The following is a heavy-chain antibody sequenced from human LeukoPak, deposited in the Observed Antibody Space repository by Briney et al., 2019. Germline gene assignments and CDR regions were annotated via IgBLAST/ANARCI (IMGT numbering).Heavy chain of an antibody. CDR3: ATTARGIVVVPAVTRAFDI. V-gene: IGHV1-69*13. D-gene: IGHD2-2*01. CDR1: GGTFSSYA. Sequence: ASVKVSCKASGGTFSSYAISWVRQAPGQGLEWMGGIIPIFGTANYAQKFQGRVTITADESTSTAYMELSSLRSEDTAVYYCATTARGIVVVPAVTRAFDIWGQGTMVTVSS. J-gene: IGHJ3*02. CDR2: IIPIFGTA.